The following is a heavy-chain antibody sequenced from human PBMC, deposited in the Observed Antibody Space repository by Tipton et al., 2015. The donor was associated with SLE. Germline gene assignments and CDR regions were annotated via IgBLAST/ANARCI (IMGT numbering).Heavy chain of an antibody. D-gene: IGHD3-9*01. Sequence: QLVQSGAEVKKPGASVKVSCKASGYTFTGYYMHWVRQAPGQGLEWMGRINPNSGVTYYAQKFQGRVTMTRDTSISTVYMELSRLRSDDTAVYYCASEGRDLLSWLDPWGQGTLVTVSS. CDR2: INPNSGVT. CDR3: ASEGRDLLSWLDP. CDR1: GYTFTGYY. V-gene: IGHV1-2*06. J-gene: IGHJ5*02.